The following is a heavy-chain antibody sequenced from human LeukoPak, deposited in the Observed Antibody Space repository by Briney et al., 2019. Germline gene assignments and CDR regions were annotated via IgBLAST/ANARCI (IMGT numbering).Heavy chain of an antibody. Sequence: GGSLRLSCAASGFTFSSHGMDWVRQAPGMGLEWVSGVSPSGDITYYADSVKGRFAISRDNAKNSLYLQMNSLRAEDTAVYYCAREGYCSGGSCYVIDYWGQGTLVTVSS. V-gene: IGHV3-23*01. D-gene: IGHD2-15*01. CDR2: VSPSGDIT. CDR3: AREGYCSGGSCYVIDY. J-gene: IGHJ4*02. CDR1: GFTFSSHG.